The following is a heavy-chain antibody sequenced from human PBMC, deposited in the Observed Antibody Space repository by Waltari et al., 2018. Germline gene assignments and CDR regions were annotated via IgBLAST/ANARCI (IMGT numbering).Heavy chain of an antibody. CDR2: IKEDGSET. CDR3: ATDVSGWVDFEH. J-gene: IGHJ4*02. V-gene: IGHV3-7*04. CDR1: GFTFSAHW. D-gene: IGHD6-19*01. Sequence: EVQLVESGGGLVQPGGSLKLSCAASGFTFSAHWMAWVRQAPGRGLEWVGSIKEDGSETNGADPLKGGCTISRDNVKKSLYLQMNSLRVEDTAVYYCATDVSGWVDFEHWGRGTLVTVSS.